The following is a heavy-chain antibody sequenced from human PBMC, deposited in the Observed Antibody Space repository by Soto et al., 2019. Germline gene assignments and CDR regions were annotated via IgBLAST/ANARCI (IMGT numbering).Heavy chain of an antibody. V-gene: IGHV1-69*01. D-gene: IGHD6-13*01. CDR3: ARVRAYSSSWYDVYYYYGMDV. J-gene: IGHJ6*02. CDR2: IIPIFGTA. Sequence: QVQLVQSGAEVKKPGSSVKVSCKASGGTFSSYAISWVRQAPGQGLEWMGGIIPIFGTANYAQKFQGRVTITADESTITAYMELSSLRSEDTALYYCARVRAYSSSWYDVYYYYGMDVWGQGTTVTVSS. CDR1: GGTFSSYA.